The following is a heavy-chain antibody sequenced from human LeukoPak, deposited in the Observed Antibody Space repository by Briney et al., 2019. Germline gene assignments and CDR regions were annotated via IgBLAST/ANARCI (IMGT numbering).Heavy chain of an antibody. CDR2: IYYSGST. V-gene: IGHV4-59*08. CDR3: ASSGWYWDAFDI. Sequence: PSETLSLTCTVSGVSISSYNWSWIRQPPAQGLEWIGYIYYSGSTYSNPSLTSRVTISVDTSKNQFSLKLSSVTAAGTAVYYCASSGWYWDAFDIWGQGTMVTVSS. D-gene: IGHD6-19*01. CDR1: GVSISSYN. J-gene: IGHJ3*02.